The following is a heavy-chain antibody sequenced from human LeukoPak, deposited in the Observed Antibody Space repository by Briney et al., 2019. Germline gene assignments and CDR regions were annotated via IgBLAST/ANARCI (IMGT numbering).Heavy chain of an antibody. CDR1: GFTFSSYS. D-gene: IGHD3-16*01. V-gene: IGHV3-66*01. Sequence: PGGSLRLSCAASGFTFSSYSMNWVRQAPGKGLEWVSVIYSGGGTYHADSVKGRFTMSRDNSKNTLYLQMNSLRAEDTAVYYCARGGREGFDYWGQGTLVTVSS. J-gene: IGHJ4*02. CDR3: ARGGREGFDY. CDR2: IYSGGGT.